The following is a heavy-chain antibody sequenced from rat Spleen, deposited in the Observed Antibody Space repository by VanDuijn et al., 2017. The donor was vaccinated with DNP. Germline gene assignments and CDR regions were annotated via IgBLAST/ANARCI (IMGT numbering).Heavy chain of an antibody. CDR3: VWRSWEVDY. V-gene: IGHV6-6*01. CDR1: GLTFSTAW. J-gene: IGHJ2*01. D-gene: IGHD5-1*01. CDR2: IKAKSNDYAT. Sequence: EVQVLESGGGLVQPGNSLKLSCATSGLTFSTAWMYWYRQFPEKRLEWVARIKAKSNDYATDYIQSVKGRFTISRDDSKSSIYLQMNNLKEEDTAIYYCVWRSWEVDYWGQGVMITVSS.